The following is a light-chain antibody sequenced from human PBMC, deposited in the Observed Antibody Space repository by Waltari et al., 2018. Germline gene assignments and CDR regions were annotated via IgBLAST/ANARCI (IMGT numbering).Light chain of an antibody. CDR1: SGSVSTSHF. V-gene: IGLV8-61*01. Sequence: QTVVTQEPSLSVSPGGTVTLTCGLNSGSVSTSHFPSWYQQIPGQPPRPLRSTTTTQSSGVPHRFSGSILGNKAALTLTGAQADDECVYYCALYLGGGSWVFGGGTKLTV. CDR3: ALYLGGGSWV. J-gene: IGLJ3*02. CDR2: TTT.